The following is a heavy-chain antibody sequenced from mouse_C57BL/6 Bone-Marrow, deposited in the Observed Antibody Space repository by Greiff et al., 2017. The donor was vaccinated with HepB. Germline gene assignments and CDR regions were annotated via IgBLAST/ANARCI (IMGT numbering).Heavy chain of an antibody. V-gene: IGHV5-16*01. D-gene: IGHD4-1*01. Sequence: EVMLVESEGGLVQPGSSMKLSCTASGFTFSDYYMAWVRQVPEKGLEWVANINYDGSSTYYLDSLKSRFIISRDNAKNILYLQMSSLKSEDTATYYCARDRGLGANYFDYWGQGTTLTVSS. CDR2: INYDGSST. CDR3: ARDRGLGANYFDY. J-gene: IGHJ2*01. CDR1: GFTFSDYY.